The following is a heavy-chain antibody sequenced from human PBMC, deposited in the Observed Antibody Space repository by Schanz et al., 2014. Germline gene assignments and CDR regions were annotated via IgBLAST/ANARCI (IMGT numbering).Heavy chain of an antibody. D-gene: IGHD4-17*01. CDR3: ARGRHDYGDPQTFDY. J-gene: IGHJ4*02. V-gene: IGHV1-18*01. CDR1: GYSFTNYG. CDR2: ISAYTGGT. Sequence: QVQLIQSGAEVKKPGASVKVSCTASGYSFTNYGFSWVRQAPGQGLEWMGWISAYTGGTNYAQKLQDRVTMTADTTTTTAYMELTSLRSDDTAVYFCARGRHDYGDPQTFDYWGQGTLVTVSS.